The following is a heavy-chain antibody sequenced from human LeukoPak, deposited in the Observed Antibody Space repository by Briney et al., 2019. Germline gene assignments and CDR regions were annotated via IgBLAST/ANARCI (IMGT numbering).Heavy chain of an antibody. D-gene: IGHD6-13*01. CDR3: ARERIAAAGTLEYYFDY. J-gene: IGHJ4*02. V-gene: IGHV5-51*01. CDR1: GYRFATYW. Sequence: GESLKISCQGSGYRFATYWIGWVRQMPGKGLEWMGIIYPGDSDTRYSPSFQGQVTISADESTSTAYMELSSLRSEDTAVYYCARERIAAAGTLEYYFDYWGQGTLVTVSS. CDR2: IYPGDSDT.